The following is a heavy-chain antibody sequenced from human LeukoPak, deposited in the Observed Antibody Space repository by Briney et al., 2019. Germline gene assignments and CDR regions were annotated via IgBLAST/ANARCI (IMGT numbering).Heavy chain of an antibody. CDR2: INHSGST. V-gene: IGHV4-38-2*02. J-gene: IGHJ4*02. D-gene: IGHD3-10*01. Sequence: SETLSLTCTVSGYSISSGYYWSWVRQPPGKGLEWIGEINHSGSTKYNPSLKSRVTISVDTSKNQFSLKLTSVTAADTATYYCARAADYLGSGSQLGYWGQGILVTVSS. CDR1: GYSISSGYY. CDR3: ARAADYLGSGSQLGY.